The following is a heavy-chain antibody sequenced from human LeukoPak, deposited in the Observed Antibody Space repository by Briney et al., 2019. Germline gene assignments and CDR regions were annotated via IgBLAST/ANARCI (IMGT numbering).Heavy chain of an antibody. CDR3: ARGLGLGSQQLVHGY. Sequence: SETLSLTCAVYGGSFSGYYWSWIRQPPGKGLEWIGEINHSGSTNYNPSLKSRVTISVDTSKNQFSLKLSSVTAADTAVYYCARGLGLGSQQLVHGYWGQGTLVTVSS. D-gene: IGHD6-13*01. V-gene: IGHV4-34*01. J-gene: IGHJ4*02. CDR1: GGSFSGYY. CDR2: INHSGST.